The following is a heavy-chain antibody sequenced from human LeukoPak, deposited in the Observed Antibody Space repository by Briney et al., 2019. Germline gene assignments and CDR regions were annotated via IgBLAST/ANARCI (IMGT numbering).Heavy chain of an antibody. D-gene: IGHD3-10*01. CDR3: ARRYYGSGSYRSYGMDV. CDR2: IYYSGST. Sequence: SETLSLTCTVSGGSISSYYWSWIRQPPGKGLEWIGYIYYSGSTNYNPSLKSRVTISVDTSKNQFSLKLSSVTAADTAVYYCARRYYGSGSYRSYGMDVWGQGTTVTVSS. J-gene: IGHJ6*02. V-gene: IGHV4-59*08. CDR1: GGSISSYY.